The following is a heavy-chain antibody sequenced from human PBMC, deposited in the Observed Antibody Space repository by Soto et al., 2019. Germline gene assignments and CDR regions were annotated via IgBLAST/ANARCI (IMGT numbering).Heavy chain of an antibody. CDR3: ARHPPHYDILTNDWYFDL. CDR2: IYYSGST. V-gene: IGHV4-59*08. CDR1: GGSISSYY. J-gene: IGHJ2*01. D-gene: IGHD3-9*01. Sequence: NPSETLSLTCTVSGGSISSYYWSWIRQPPGKGLEWIGYIYYSGSTNYNPSLKSRVTISVDTSKNQFSLKLSSVTAADTAVYYCARHPPHYDILTNDWYFDLWGRGTLVTVSS.